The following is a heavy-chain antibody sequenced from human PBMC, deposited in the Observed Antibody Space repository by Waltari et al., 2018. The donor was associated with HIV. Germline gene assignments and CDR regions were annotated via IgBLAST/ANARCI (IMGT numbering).Heavy chain of an antibody. J-gene: IGHJ5*02. V-gene: IGHV1-18*01. CDR3: ARVGCSSASCYSGWFDP. CDR2: IRAYKGNT. Sequence: QAQLAQSGAEVKKPGASVKVSCKASGYTFTSYGISWVRQAPGQGLEWLGWIRAYKGNTNYAQKLQGRVTMTTDTSTSTAYMELRSLRSDDTAVYYCARVGCSSASCYSGWFDPWGQGTLVTVSS. D-gene: IGHD2-2*01. CDR1: GYTFTSYG.